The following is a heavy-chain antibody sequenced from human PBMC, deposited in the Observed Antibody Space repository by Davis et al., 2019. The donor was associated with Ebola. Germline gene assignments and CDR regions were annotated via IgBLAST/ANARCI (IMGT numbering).Heavy chain of an antibody. V-gene: IGHV1-46*01. Sequence: ASVQVSCKASGYTFTSYYMHWVRQAPGQGLEWTGIINPSGGCTRYAQKFQGRVTMTRDTSTSTVYMELSSLRSEDTAVYYCAVRPVLVPAAMPADYYGMDVWGQGTTVTVSS. J-gene: IGHJ6*02. CDR3: AVRPVLVPAAMPADYYGMDV. CDR2: INPSGGCT. CDR1: GYTFTSYY. D-gene: IGHD2-2*01.